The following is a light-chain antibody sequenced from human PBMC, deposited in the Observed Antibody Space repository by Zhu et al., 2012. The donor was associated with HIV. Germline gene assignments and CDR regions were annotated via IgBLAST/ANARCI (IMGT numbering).Light chain of an antibody. V-gene: IGKV3-20*01. CDR2: GAS. CDR3: QQYVSSPLT. Sequence: ETVMTQSPATLSVSPGARATLSCRASQSVSSNLAWYQKKPGQAPRLLIYGASSRATGIPDRFSGSGSGTDFTLTISRLEPEDFAVYYCQQYVSSPLTFGGGTKVEIK. CDR1: QSVSSN. J-gene: IGKJ4*01.